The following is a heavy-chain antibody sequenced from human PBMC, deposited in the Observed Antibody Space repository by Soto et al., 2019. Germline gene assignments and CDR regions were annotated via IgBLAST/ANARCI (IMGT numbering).Heavy chain of an antibody. CDR1: GFTVSSNY. J-gene: IGHJ6*02. V-gene: IGHV3-53*01. Sequence: PGGSLRLSCAASGFTVSSNYMSWVRQAPGKGLEWVSVIYSGGSTYYADSVKGRFTISRDNSKNTLYLQMNSLRAEDTAVYYCARDRDYYGMDVWGQGTTVTVSS. CDR3: ARDRDYYGMDV. CDR2: IYSGGST.